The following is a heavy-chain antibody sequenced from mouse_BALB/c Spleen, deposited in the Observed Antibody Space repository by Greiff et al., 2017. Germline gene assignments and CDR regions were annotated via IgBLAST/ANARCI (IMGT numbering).Heavy chain of an antibody. CDR2: IDPENGNT. Sequence: VQLQQSGAELVRPGALVKLSCKASGFNIKDYYMHWVKQRPEQGLEWSGWIDPENGNTIYDPKFQGKASITADTSSNTAYLQLSSLTSEDTAVYYYAREGGPDRGFAYWGQGTLVTVSA. V-gene: IGHV14-1*02. D-gene: IGHD2-14*01. CDR1: GFNIKDYY. CDR3: AREGGPDRGFAY. J-gene: IGHJ3*01.